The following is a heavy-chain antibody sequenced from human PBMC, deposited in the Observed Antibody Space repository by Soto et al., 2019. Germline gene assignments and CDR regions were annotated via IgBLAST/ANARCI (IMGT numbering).Heavy chain of an antibody. V-gene: IGHV1-3*04. CDR3: ARAPSGYYFDN. CDR2: INTDNGNT. D-gene: IGHD3-10*01. J-gene: IGHJ4*02. Sequence: QVQLVQSGAEVKKPGASVKLSCKASGYTFTSYAIHWVRQAPGQRLECMGWINTDNGNTKYSQKFQDRGTSTRDTAASTAYMELSSLRSEDTAVYVWARAPSGYYFDNWGQGTLVTVSS. CDR1: GYTFTSYA.